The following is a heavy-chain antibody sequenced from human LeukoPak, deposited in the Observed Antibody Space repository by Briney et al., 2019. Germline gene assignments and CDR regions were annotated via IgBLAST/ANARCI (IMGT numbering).Heavy chain of an antibody. V-gene: IGHV1-18*01. CDR1: GYSFSRKG. CDR2: ISGYSGNT. J-gene: IGHJ4*02. D-gene: IGHD1-26*01. CDR3: ARDYGWELLPYYFDY. Sequence: ASVMVSCKTSGYSFSRKGISWVRQAPGQGPEWRGWISGYSGNTNYAQNLQGRVTITTDTSTSTAYMELRSLRSDDTAVYYCARDYGWELLPYYFDYWGQGTLVTVSS.